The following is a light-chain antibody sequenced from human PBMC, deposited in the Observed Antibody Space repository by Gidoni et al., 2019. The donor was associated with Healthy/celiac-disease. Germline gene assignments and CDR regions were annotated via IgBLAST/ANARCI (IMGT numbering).Light chain of an antibody. CDR2: GAS. Sequence: SCRASQSVSSSYLAWYQQKPGQAPRLLIYGASSRATGIPDRFSGSGSGTDFTLTISRLEPEDFAVYYCQQYGSSPYTFXQXTKLEIK. V-gene: IGKV3-20*01. CDR3: QQYGSSPYT. J-gene: IGKJ2*01. CDR1: QSVSSSY.